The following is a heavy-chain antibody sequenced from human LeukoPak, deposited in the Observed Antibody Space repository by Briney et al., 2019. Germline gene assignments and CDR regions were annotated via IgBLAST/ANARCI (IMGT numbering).Heavy chain of an antibody. Sequence: SETLSLTCAVYGGSFSGYYWNWIRQPPGKGLEWIGSIYYSGSTYYNPSLKSRVTISVDSSKNQCSLKLSSVTAADTAVYYCARHGTVTHRFDYWGQGTLVTVSS. CDR2: IYYSGST. CDR1: GGSFSGYY. D-gene: IGHD4-17*01. J-gene: IGHJ4*02. V-gene: IGHV4-34*01. CDR3: ARHGTVTHRFDY.